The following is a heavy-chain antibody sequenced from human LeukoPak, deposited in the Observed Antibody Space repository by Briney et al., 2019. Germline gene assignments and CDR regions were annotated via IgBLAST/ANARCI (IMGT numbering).Heavy chain of an antibody. V-gene: IGHV1-69*04. CDR1: GGTFSSYT. Sequence: SVKVSCKASGGTFSSYTISWVRQAPGQGLEWMGRIIPILGIANYAQKFQGRVTITADKSTSTAYMELSSLRSEDTAVYYCVRDPPPFNWNDSAFDIWGQGTMVTVSS. CDR2: IIPILGIA. J-gene: IGHJ3*02. CDR3: VRDPPPFNWNDSAFDI. D-gene: IGHD1-20*01.